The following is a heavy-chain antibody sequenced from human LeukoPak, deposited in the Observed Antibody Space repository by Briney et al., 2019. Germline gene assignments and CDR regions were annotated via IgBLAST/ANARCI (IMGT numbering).Heavy chain of an antibody. CDR3: ARASGSGYYYGIAHDAFDI. CDR1: GFSFTNAW. J-gene: IGHJ3*02. D-gene: IGHD3-22*01. CDR2: INSDGSST. V-gene: IGHV3-74*01. Sequence: GGSLRLSCAASGFSFTNAWMSWVRQAPGKGLVWVSRINSDGSSTSYADSVKGRFTISRDNAKNTLYLQMNSLRAEDTAVYYCARASGSGYYYGIAHDAFDIWGQGTMVTVSS.